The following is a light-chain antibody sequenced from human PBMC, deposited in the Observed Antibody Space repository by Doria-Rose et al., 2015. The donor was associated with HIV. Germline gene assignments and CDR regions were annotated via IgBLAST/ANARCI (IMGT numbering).Light chain of an antibody. J-gene: IGKJ1*01. CDR3: HQYGTSWT. CDR1: QSFSSTY. Sequence: TQSPGTLSLPPGERATLSCRASQSFSSTYLAWYQQKPGQAPSLLIYDGSTRATGIPDRFNASGSGTDFTLTINRLEPEDFAPYYCHQYGTSWTFGQGTKVEI. V-gene: IGKV3-20*01. CDR2: DGS.